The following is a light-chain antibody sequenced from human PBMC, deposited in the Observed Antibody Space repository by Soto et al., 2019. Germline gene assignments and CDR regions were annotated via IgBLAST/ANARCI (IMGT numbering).Light chain of an antibody. V-gene: IGKV3-20*01. Sequence: EIVLTQSPGTLSLSPGERATLSCRASQSVGSGFLAWYQQKPGQAPRLLIYGASTRATGIPDRFSGSGSGTDFTLTISRLEPVDFAVYYCQQYAGSPRTFGQGTKVEIK. J-gene: IGKJ1*01. CDR3: QQYAGSPRT. CDR1: QSVGSGF. CDR2: GAS.